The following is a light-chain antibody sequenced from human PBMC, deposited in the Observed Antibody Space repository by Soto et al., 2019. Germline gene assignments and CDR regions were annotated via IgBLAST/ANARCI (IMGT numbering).Light chain of an antibody. V-gene: IGLV2-14*03. CDR2: DVT. J-gene: IGLJ2*01. Sequence: QSALTQPASVSGSPGQSIAISCTGTSSDVGGYNYVSWYQQRPGKAPKLMIYDVTNRPSGVSNRFSGSKSGNTASLTISGLQDEDEADYYCASYTSSNTVLFGGGTQLTVL. CDR3: ASYTSSNTVL. CDR1: SSDVGGYNY.